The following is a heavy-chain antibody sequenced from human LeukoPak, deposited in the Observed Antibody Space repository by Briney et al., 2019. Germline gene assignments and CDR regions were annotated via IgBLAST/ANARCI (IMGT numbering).Heavy chain of an antibody. CDR2: IYYSGST. CDR1: GGSISSGGYY. J-gene: IGHJ6*02. CDR3: ARDRFDYYDSSGYYFRYYYGMDV. D-gene: IGHD3-22*01. V-gene: IGHV4-31*03. Sequence: PSQTLSLTCTVSGGSISSGGYYWSWIRQHPGKGLEWIGYIYYSGSTCYNPSLKSRVTISVDTSKNQFSLKLSSVTAADTAVYYCARDRFDYYDSSGYYFRYYYGMDVWGQGTTVTVSS.